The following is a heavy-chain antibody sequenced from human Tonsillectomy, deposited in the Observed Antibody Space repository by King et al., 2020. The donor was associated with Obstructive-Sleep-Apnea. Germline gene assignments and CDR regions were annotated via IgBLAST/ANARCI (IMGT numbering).Heavy chain of an antibody. CDR2: IYWDDDK. CDR1: GFSLSTDGVG. D-gene: IGHD1-7*01. J-gene: IGHJ4*02. CDR3: AHMVYDWNYVPDY. Sequence: TLKESGPTLVIPSQTLTLTCIFSGFSLSTDGVGVGWIRQPPGKALEWLAVIYWDDDKRYSPTLKSRLSITKDTSKNQVALSMTNMDPVDTGTYFCAHMVYDWNYVPDYWGQGTLVTVSS. V-gene: IGHV2-5*02.